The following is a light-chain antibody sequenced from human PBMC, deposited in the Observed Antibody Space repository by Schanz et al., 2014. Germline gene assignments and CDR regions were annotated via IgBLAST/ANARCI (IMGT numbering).Light chain of an antibody. J-gene: IGLJ3*02. Sequence: QSVLAQPPSVSGAPGQRVTISCTGSSSNIGAAYDVHWYQQLPGTAPKLLIYDNTNRPSEVPDRFSGSKSGTSASLAISGLRSEDEADYYCAAWDDSLSAWLFGGGTKLTVL. CDR2: DNT. CDR3: AAWDDSLSAWL. V-gene: IGLV1-40*01. CDR1: SSNIGAAYD.